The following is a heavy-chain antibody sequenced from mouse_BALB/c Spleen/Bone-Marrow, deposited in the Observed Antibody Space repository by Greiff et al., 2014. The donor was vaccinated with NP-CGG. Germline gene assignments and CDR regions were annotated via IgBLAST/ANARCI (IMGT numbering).Heavy chain of an antibody. D-gene: IGHD2-3*01. Sequence: EVQRVESGAELVKPGASVKLSCTASGFNIKDTYMHWVKQRPEQGLEWIGGIDPANGNTKYDPKFLGKATITADTSSNTAYLQLSGLTSEDTAVYYCVRGGWLLLFAYWGQGTLVTVSA. CDR1: GFNIKDTY. J-gene: IGHJ3*01. CDR3: VRGGWLLLFAY. V-gene: IGHV14-3*02. CDR2: IDPANGNT.